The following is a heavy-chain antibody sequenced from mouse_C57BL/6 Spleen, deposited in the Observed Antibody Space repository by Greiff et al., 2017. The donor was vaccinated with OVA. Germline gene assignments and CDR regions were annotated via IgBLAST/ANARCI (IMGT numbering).Heavy chain of an antibody. V-gene: IGHV1-80*01. D-gene: IGHD2-1*01. Sequence: QVQLQQSGAELVKPGASVKISCKASGYAFSSYWMNWVKQRPGKGLEWIGQIYPGDGDTNYNGKFKGKATLTADKSSSTAYIQLSSLTSEDSAVYFCARYGNYGYYYAMDYWGQGTSVTVSS. CDR1: GYAFSSYW. J-gene: IGHJ4*01. CDR2: IYPGDGDT. CDR3: ARYGNYGYYYAMDY.